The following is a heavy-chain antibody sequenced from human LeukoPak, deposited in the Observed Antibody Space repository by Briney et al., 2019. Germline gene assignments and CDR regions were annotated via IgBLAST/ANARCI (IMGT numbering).Heavy chain of an antibody. V-gene: IGHV3-21*01. J-gene: IGHJ6*02. CDR3: ARDDREYYDILTGYENYYYYYGMDV. Sequence: GGSLRLSCAASGFTFSSYSMNWVRQAPGKGLEWVSSISSSSSYIYYADSVKGRFTISRDNAKNSLYLQMNSLRAEDTAVYYCARDDREYYDILTGYENYYYYYGMDVWGQETTVTVSS. CDR1: GFTFSSYS. CDR2: ISSSSSYI. D-gene: IGHD3-9*01.